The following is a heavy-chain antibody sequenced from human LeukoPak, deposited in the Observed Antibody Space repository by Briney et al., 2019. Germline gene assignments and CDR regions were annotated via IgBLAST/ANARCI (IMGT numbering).Heavy chain of an antibody. V-gene: IGHV3-23*01. CDR1: GFTFSSYA. D-gene: IGHD3-10*01. Sequence: GGSLRLSCAASGFTFSSYAMSWVRQAPGKGLEWVSAISGSGGSTHYADSVKGRFTISRDNSKNTLYLQMNSLRAEDTAVYYCAKGTDWYYYGSGSYYDYWGQGTLVTVSS. CDR3: AKGTDWYYYGSGSYYDY. J-gene: IGHJ4*02. CDR2: ISGSGGST.